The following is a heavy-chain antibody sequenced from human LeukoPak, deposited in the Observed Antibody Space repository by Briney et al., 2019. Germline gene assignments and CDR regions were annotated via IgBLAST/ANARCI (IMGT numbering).Heavy chain of an antibody. CDR3: ARDRSSSWYYNWFDP. J-gene: IGHJ5*02. D-gene: IGHD6-13*01. CDR2: ISSSSYI. V-gene: IGHV3-21*01. CDR1: GLKFSSYS. Sequence: PGGSLRVSCAASGLKFSSYSMNLVGQGPCNGQPPVSSISSSSYIYYADSVKGRFTLSRDNAKNSLYLQMNSLRAEDTAVYYCARDRSSSWYYNWFDPWGQGTLVTVSS.